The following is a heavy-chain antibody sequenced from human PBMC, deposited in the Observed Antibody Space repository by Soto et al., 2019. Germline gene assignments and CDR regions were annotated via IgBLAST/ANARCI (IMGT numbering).Heavy chain of an antibody. Sequence: PSETLSLTCTVSGYSVNSGTYYWSWIRQPPGKGLEWIGYIYYSGTTNYNPSLKSRVTMSLDTSRNQFSLKLISLTAADTAAYYCARGGASFDYWGQGTLVTVSS. J-gene: IGHJ4*02. D-gene: IGHD3-16*01. CDR2: IYYSGTT. V-gene: IGHV4-61*01. CDR1: GYSVNSGTYY. CDR3: ARGGASFDY.